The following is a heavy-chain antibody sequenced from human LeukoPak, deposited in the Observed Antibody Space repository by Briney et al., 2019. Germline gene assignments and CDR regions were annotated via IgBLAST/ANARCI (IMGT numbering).Heavy chain of an antibody. J-gene: IGHJ4*02. Sequence: SETLSLTCTVSGGSISSGSYYWGWIRRPPGKGLEWLASMYYSGTTFYSPSLKSRVTISVDTSKNQLSLKLGSVTAADTAVYYCARHPPRDGSAFDYWGQGTLVTVSS. CDR1: GGSISSGSYY. CDR3: ARHPPRDGSAFDY. CDR2: MYYSGTT. V-gene: IGHV4-39*01.